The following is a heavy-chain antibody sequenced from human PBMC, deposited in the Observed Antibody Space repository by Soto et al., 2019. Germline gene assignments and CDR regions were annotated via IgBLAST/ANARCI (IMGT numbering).Heavy chain of an antibody. CDR2: IYSSGST. Sequence: PSETLSLTCTVTGGAISGYYWTWIRQSDGEGLEWIGRIYSSGSTNYNPSLKSRVTISLDTSMNYFSLRLSSVTAADTAVYYCARGQRFSDWFDPWGQGTLVTVP. CDR1: GGAISGYY. CDR3: ARGQRFSDWFDP. V-gene: IGHV4-4*07. D-gene: IGHD3-3*01. J-gene: IGHJ5*02.